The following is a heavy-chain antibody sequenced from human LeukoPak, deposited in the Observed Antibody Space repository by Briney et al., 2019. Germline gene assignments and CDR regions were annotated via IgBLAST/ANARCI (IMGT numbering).Heavy chain of an antibody. CDR2: INPNSGGT. V-gene: IGHV1-2*02. CDR3: AREFGGDY. D-gene: IGHD3-10*01. J-gene: IGHJ4*02. CDR1: GYTFTSYD. Sequence: ASVKVSCKASGYTFTSYDINWVRQAPGQGLEWMGWINPNSGGTNYAQKFQGRVTMTRDTSISTAYMELSRLRSDDTAVYYCAREFGGDYWGQGTLVTVSS.